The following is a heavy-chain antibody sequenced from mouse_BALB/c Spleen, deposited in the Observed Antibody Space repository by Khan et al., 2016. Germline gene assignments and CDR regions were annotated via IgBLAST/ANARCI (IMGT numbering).Heavy chain of an antibody. Sequence: EVQLQESGPSLVKPSQTLSLTCSVTGDSITSGYWNWIRKFPGNKLEYMGYIRYSGQIYYNPALKSRISIPRDTSTHTYSLQLNSVTTEDTATDYCGRYCGSSYVCGMDYWGQGPSVTVSS. V-gene: IGHV3-8*02. CDR1: GDSITSGY. CDR2: IRYSGQI. J-gene: IGHJ4*01. CDR3: GRYCGSSYVCGMDY. D-gene: IGHD1-1*01.